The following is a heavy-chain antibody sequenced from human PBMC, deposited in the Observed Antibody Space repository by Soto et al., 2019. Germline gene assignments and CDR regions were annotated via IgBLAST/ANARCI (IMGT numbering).Heavy chain of an antibody. D-gene: IGHD6-19*01. CDR2: INPNSGGT. CDR1: GYTFTGYY. CDR3: ATLAVAGLDYFDY. Sequence: ASVKVSCKASGYTFTGYYMHWVRQAPGQGLEWMGWINPNSGGTNYAQKFQGRVTMTRDTSIGTAYMELSRLRSDDTAVYYCATLAVAGLDYFDYWGQGTLVTVSS. J-gene: IGHJ4*02. V-gene: IGHV1-2*02.